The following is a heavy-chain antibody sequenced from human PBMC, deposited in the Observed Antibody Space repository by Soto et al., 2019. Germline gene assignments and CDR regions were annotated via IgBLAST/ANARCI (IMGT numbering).Heavy chain of an antibody. J-gene: IGHJ6*03. D-gene: IGHD4-17*01. CDR3: VIETTYGDYYYYYMDV. CDR2: INSDGSVT. CDR1: GFTFRTYW. V-gene: IGHV3-74*01. Sequence: EVQLVESGGGLVQPGGSLRLSCAASGFTFRTYWIYWVRQAPGKGLVWVSRINSDGSVTTYADSVKGRFTVSRDNAKNTVYLQINSLSAEDTAVDDLVIETTYGDYYYYYMDVWGKGTTGTVSS.